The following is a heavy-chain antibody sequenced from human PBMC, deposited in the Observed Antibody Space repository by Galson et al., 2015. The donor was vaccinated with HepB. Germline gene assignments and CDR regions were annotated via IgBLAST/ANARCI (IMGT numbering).Heavy chain of an antibody. V-gene: IGHV3-49*03. Sequence: SLRLSCAASGFTFGDYAMSWFRQAPGKGLEWVGFIRSKAYGGTTEYAASVKGRFTISRDDSKSIAYLQMNSLKTGDTAVYYCTRTDIWNALPGVYWVQGALVTVAS. J-gene: IGHJ4*02. D-gene: IGHD1-1*01. CDR2: IRSKAYGGTT. CDR1: GFTFGDYA. CDR3: TRTDIWNALPGVY.